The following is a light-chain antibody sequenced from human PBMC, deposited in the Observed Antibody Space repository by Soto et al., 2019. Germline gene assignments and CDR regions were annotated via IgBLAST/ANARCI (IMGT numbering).Light chain of an antibody. V-gene: IGKV2-30*02. CDR1: QSLVHSDGNTH. CDR3: MQGTHWPST. J-gene: IGKJ2*01. Sequence: DVVMTQSPLSLPVTLGQPASISCRSTQSLVHSDGNTHLNWFQQRPGQSPRRLLCKVSNRDSGVPDRFSGSASGTDFTLKISRVEAEDVGVYYCMQGTHWPSTFGQGTKLEIK. CDR2: KVS.